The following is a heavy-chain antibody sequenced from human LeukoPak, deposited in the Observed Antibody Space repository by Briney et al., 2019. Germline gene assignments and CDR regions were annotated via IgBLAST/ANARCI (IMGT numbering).Heavy chain of an antibody. CDR3: AKEINSNWND. V-gene: IGHV3-23*01. Sequence: GGSLRLSCAASGFTFSSYAMSWVRQAPGKGLEWVSHISGSATSTYYADSVKGRFTISRDNSKYTLFLQMNSLRAEDTAVYYCAKEINSNWNDWGQGTLVTVSS. J-gene: IGHJ4*02. CDR1: GFTFSSYA. CDR2: ISGSATST. D-gene: IGHD1-1*01.